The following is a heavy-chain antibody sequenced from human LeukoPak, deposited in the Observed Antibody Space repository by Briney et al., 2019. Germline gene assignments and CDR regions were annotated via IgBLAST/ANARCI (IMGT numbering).Heavy chain of an antibody. D-gene: IGHD3-22*01. V-gene: IGHV4-38-2*02. CDR1: GYSISSGYY. Sequence: SEILSLTCTVSGYSISSGYYWGWIRQPPGKGLEWIGSIYHSGSTYYNPSLKSRVTISIDTSKNQFSPTLSSVTAADTAVYYCGGGGGGVTMIVVPRPDYWGQGTLVTVSS. CDR3: GGGGGGVTMIVVPRPDY. CDR2: IYHSGST. J-gene: IGHJ4*02.